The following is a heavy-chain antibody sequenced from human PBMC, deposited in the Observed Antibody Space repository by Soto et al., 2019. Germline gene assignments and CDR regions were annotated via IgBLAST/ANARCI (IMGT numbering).Heavy chain of an antibody. CDR1: GFTFSSYA. CDR3: AKKGPITIFEVVPSSYYSYLAV. CDR2: ISGSGGST. J-gene: IGHJ6*03. V-gene: IGHV3-23*01. D-gene: IGHD3-3*01. Sequence: GGSLRLSCAASGFTFSSYAMSWVRQAPGKGLEWVSAISGSGGSTYYADSVKGRFTISRDDSKNTLCLEMNSLRAEDTAVYYCAKKGPITIFEVVPSSYYSYLAVWGKGTTVPVS.